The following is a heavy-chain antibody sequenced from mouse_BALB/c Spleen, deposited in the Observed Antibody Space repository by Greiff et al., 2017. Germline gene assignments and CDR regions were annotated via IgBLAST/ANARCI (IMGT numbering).Heavy chain of an antibody. CDR1: GFTFSDYG. V-gene: IGHV5-15*02. J-gene: IGHJ4*01. CDR2: ISNLAYSI. Sequence: EVQLVESGGGLVQPGGSRKLSCAASGFTFSDYGMAWVRQAPGKGPEWVAFISNLAYSIYYADTVTGRFTISRENAKNTLYLEMSSLRSEDTAMYYCARELSKGAMDYWGQGTSVTVSS. D-gene: IGHD1-3*01. CDR3: ARELSKGAMDY.